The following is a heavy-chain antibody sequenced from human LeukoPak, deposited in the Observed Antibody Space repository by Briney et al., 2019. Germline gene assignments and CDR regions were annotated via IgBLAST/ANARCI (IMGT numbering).Heavy chain of an antibody. CDR3: ARDGQDRSYYYYYLDV. CDR2: IYSSGSN. J-gene: IGHJ6*03. V-gene: IGHV4-4*07. CDR1: GGSLSSYY. Sequence: SETLSLTCTVSGGSLSSYYWSWVRQRPGKGLEWIGRIYSSGSNNYNPSLKSRVTMSVDTSKNQFSLKLSCVTVADTAVYYCARDGQDRSYYYYYLDVWGKGTTVTISS.